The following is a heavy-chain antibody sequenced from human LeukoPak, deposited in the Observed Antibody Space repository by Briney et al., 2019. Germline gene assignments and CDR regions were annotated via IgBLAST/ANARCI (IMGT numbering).Heavy chain of an antibody. D-gene: IGHD4-17*01. Sequence: PSETLSLTCTVSGGSISSYYWNWIRQSPGKGLEGIGYIFYSGSTNYNPSLQSRVTLSLDTPKNQFSLKLSSVTAADTAVYYCARDLGYGDPFDCWGQGTLVTVSS. J-gene: IGHJ4*02. CDR3: ARDLGYGDPFDC. V-gene: IGHV4-59*01. CDR1: GGSISSYY. CDR2: IFYSGST.